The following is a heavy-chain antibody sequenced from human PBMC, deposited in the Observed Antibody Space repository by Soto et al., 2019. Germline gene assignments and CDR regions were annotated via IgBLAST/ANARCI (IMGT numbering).Heavy chain of an antibody. Sequence: GASVKVSCKASGYSFTSYFMHWVRQAPGQGLEWMGIIHPRGGSTNYAQRFQDRVTMAWDTSTSTVYMELSSLRSDDTAVYYCARAPYSSPSFFFDYWGQGTPVTVSS. D-gene: IGHD6-6*01. CDR1: GYSFTSYF. CDR3: ARAPYSSPSFFFDY. CDR2: IHPRGGST. V-gene: IGHV1-46*01. J-gene: IGHJ4*02.